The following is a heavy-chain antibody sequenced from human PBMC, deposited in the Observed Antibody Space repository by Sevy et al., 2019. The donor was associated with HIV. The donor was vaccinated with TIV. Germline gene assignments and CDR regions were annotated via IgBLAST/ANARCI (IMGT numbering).Heavy chain of an antibody. CDR1: GGSISAYY. D-gene: IGHD4-17*01. CDR3: ARAPPVRSGDDSLNWFDP. J-gene: IGHJ5*02. CDR2: IYYSGST. Sequence: SETLSLTCTIFGGSISAYYWSWFRQPPGRGLEYIGYIYYSGSTNYNPSLKSRVTISVDTSKNQFSLRLTSVTTADTATSYCARAPPVRSGDDSLNWFDPWGQGALVTVSS. V-gene: IGHV4-59*01.